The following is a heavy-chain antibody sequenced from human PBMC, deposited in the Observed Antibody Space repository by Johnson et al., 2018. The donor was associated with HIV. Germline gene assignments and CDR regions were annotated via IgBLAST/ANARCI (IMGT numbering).Heavy chain of an antibody. J-gene: IGHJ3*02. CDR3: AKGSGSGWLRDAFDI. CDR1: GFTFDDYG. D-gene: IGHD6-19*01. Sequence: QVQLVESGGGLVQPGGSLRLSCAASGFTFDDYGMSWVRQAPGKGLEWVAFIRYDGSKKYYADSVKGRFTISRDNSKNTLYLEMNSLRAEDTAVYYCAKGSGSGWLRDAFDIWGQGTMVTVSS. V-gene: IGHV3-30*02. CDR2: IRYDGSKK.